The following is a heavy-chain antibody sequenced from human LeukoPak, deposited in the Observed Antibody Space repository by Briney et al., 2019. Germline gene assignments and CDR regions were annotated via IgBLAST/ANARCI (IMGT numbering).Heavy chain of an antibody. D-gene: IGHD2-21*01. Sequence: PSETLSLTCAVYGGSFSGYYWSWIRQPPGKGLEWIGEINHSGSTNYNPSLKSRVTISVDTSKNQFSLKLSSVTAADTAVYYCARSYSQPEDPGGYWGQGTLVTVSS. CDR3: ARSYSQPEDPGGY. V-gene: IGHV4-34*01. J-gene: IGHJ4*02. CDR1: GGSFSGYY. CDR2: INHSGST.